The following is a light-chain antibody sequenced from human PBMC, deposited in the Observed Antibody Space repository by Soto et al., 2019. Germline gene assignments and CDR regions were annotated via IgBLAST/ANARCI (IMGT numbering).Light chain of an antibody. CDR1: QSISSW. J-gene: IGKJ1*01. CDR3: QQYNSYRWT. CDR2: DAS. V-gene: IGKV1-5*01. Sequence: DIQMTQSPSTVAASVGDRVTITCRASQSISSWVTWYQQKPGKAPKLLIYDASSLKSGVPFRFSGSGSGTEFTLTISSLQPDDFATYYCQQYNSYRWTFGQGTKVDIK.